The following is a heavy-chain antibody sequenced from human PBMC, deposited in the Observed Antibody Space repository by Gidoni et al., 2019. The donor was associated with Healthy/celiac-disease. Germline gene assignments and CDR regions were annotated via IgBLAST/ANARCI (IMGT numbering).Heavy chain of an antibody. CDR1: GYSFTSYW. Sequence: EVQLVQSGAEVKKPGESLKISCKGSGYSFTSYWIGWVRQMPGKGLEWMGIIYPGDSDTRYSPSFQGQVTISADKSISTAYLQWSSLKASDTAMYYCARGATYYYDSSGYTDAFDIWGQGTMVTVFS. J-gene: IGHJ3*02. CDR3: ARGATYYYDSSGYTDAFDI. D-gene: IGHD3-22*01. V-gene: IGHV5-51*01. CDR2: IYPGDSDT.